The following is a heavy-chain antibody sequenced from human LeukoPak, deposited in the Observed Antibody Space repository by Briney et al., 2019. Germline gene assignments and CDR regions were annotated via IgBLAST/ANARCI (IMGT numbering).Heavy chain of an antibody. D-gene: IGHD4-17*01. V-gene: IGHV3-21*01. CDR1: GFTFSSYS. Sequence: TGGSLRLSWAASGFTFSSYSRNGVGQAPGKGLEGVSSISSSSSYIYYADSVKGRFTISRVNAKNSLYLQMNSLRAEDTAVYYCAREGGGDYGDYYLDYWGQGTLVTVSS. J-gene: IGHJ4*02. CDR3: AREGGGDYGDYYLDY. CDR2: ISSSSSYI.